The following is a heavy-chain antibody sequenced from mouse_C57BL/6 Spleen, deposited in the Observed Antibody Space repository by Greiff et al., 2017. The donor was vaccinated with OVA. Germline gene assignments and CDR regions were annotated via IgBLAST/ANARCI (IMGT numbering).Heavy chain of an antibody. D-gene: IGHD2-12*01. CDR3: ARPYSFFFDY. V-gene: IGHV1-59*01. CDR1: GYTFTSYW. Sequence: QVQLQQPGAELVRPGTSVKLSCKASGYTFTSYWMHWVKQRPGQGLEWIGVIDPSDSYTNYNQKFKGKATLTVDTSSSTAYMQLSSLTSEDSAVYYCARPYSFFFDYWGQGTTLTVSS. CDR2: IDPSDSYT. J-gene: IGHJ2*01.